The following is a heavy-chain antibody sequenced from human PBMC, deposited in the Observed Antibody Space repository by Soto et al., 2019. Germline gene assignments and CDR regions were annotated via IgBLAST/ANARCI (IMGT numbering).Heavy chain of an antibody. CDR1: GSSISSYY. CDR2: IYYSGST. J-gene: IGHJ5*02. CDR3: ARDVGYCISTSCYSWFDP. Sequence: QVQLQESGPGLVKPSETLSLTCTVSGSSISSYYWSWIRQPPGKGLEWIGYIYYSGSTNYNPSLKSRVTISVDTSKNQFSLKLSSVTAADTAVYYCARDVGYCISTSCYSWFDPWGQGTLVTVSS. D-gene: IGHD2-2*02. V-gene: IGHV4-59*01.